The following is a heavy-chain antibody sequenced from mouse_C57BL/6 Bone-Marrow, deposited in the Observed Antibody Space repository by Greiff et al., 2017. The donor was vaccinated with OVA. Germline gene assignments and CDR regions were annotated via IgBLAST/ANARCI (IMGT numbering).Heavy chain of an antibody. CDR2: IYPGSGST. V-gene: IGHV1-55*01. Sequence: QVQLQQPGAELVKPGASVKMSCKASGYTFTSYLITWVKQRPGQGLEWIGDIYPGSGSTNYNEKFKSKATLTVDTSSSTAYMQLSSLTSEDSAVYYCARGGSGYGSSYPVFAYWGQGTLVTVSA. J-gene: IGHJ3*01. D-gene: IGHD1-1*01. CDR1: GYTFTSYL. CDR3: ARGGSGYGSSYPVFAY.